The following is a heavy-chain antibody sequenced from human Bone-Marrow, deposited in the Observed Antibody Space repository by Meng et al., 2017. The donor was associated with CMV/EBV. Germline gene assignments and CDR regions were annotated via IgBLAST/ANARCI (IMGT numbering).Heavy chain of an antibody. CDR2: ISAYNGNT. V-gene: IGHV1-18*01. J-gene: IGHJ5*02. Sequence: ASVKVSCKASGYTFTSYGISWVRQAPGQGLEWMGWISAYNGNTNYAQKLQGRVTMTTDTSTSTAYMELRSLRSEDTAVYYCARGSLGHSTGTIPWGWFDPWGQGTRVTGSS. CDR1: GYTFTSYG. CDR3: ARGSLGHSTGTIPWGWFDP. D-gene: IGHD1-7*01.